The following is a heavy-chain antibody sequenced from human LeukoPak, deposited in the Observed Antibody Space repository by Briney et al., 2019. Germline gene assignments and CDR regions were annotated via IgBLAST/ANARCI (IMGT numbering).Heavy chain of an antibody. CDR3: ARDYFQQWRGYGTGGVRY. V-gene: IGHV3-30*04. CDR2: ISYDGSNR. D-gene: IGHD2-8*02. Sequence: GGSLRLSCAASGFTFSSYAMHWVRQAPGKGLEWVAVISYDGSNRYYADSVKGRFTISRDNSKNTLYLQMNSLRAEDTAVYYCARDYFQQWRGYGTGGVRYWGQGTLVTVSS. CDR1: GFTFSSYA. J-gene: IGHJ4*02.